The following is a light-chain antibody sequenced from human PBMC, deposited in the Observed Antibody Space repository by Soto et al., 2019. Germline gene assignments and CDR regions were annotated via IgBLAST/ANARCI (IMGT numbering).Light chain of an antibody. Sequence: DIVLTQSPATLSLSPGERATLSCRASQSVSRKLAWYQQIPGQAPRLLIYGASTRATGVPARFSGSGSGTEFTLTISSLQSEDFAVYYCQQYNNWPRTFGQETRLEIK. CDR2: GAS. V-gene: IGKV3-15*01. CDR1: QSVSRK. J-gene: IGKJ5*01. CDR3: QQYNNWPRT.